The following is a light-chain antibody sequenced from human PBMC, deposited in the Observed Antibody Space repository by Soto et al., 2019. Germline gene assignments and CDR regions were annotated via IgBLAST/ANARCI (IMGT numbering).Light chain of an antibody. V-gene: IGKV3-11*01. J-gene: IGKJ1*01. CDR2: DAS. CDR1: QSVSSY. CDR3: QQRSNRRT. Sequence: EIGLTQSPATLSLSPGERATLSCRASQSVSSYLAWYQQKPGQAPRLLIYDASNRATGIPARFSGSGSGTDFTLTISSLEPEDFAVYYCQQRSNRRTFGQGTKVDI.